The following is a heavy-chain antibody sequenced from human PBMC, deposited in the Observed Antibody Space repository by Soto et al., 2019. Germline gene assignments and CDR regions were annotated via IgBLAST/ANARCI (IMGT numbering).Heavy chain of an antibody. CDR1: GFSFRNNG. J-gene: IGHJ4*02. Sequence: GGSLRLSCAASGFSFRNNGMHWVRQAPGKGLEFVAVISYDGGHEDYADSVKGRFTISRDNSKNMLFLQMNSLRPDDTAVYYCASDSGRYRNYVEYWGQATLVTVYS. CDR3: ASDSGRYRNYVEY. D-gene: IGHD3-16*01. CDR2: ISYDGGHE. V-gene: IGHV3-30*03.